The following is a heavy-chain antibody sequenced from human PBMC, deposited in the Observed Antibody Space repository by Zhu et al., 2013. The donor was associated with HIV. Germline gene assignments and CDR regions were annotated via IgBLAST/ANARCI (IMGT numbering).Heavy chain of an antibody. CDR3: ARVHVDGGYDFLYYYYGIGR. V-gene: IGHV1-69*01. CDR1: GGTFSSYA. Sequence: QVQLVQSGAEVKKPGSSVKVSCKASGGTFSSYAISWVRQAPGQGLEWMGGIIPIFGTANYAQKFQGRVTITADESTSTAYMELSSLRSEDTAVYYCARVHVDGGYDFLYYYYGIGRLGAKGTTGHRLL. D-gene: IGHD5-12*01. CDR2: IIPIFGTA. J-gene: IGHJ6*01.